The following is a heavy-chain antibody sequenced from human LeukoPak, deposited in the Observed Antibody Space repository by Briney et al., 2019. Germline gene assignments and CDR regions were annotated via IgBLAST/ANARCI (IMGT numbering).Heavy chain of an antibody. CDR3: ARRGLVPAFDI. V-gene: IGHV3-74*01. CDR1: GFTFSSYA. Sequence: PGGSLRLSCAASGFTFSSYAMSWVRQAPGKGLVWLSRINSDGNITTYADSVRGRFTISRDNAKNTLYLQMSSLRVDDTAVYFCARRGLVPAFDIWGQGTVVSVTS. J-gene: IGHJ3*02. D-gene: IGHD3-10*02. CDR2: INSDGNIT.